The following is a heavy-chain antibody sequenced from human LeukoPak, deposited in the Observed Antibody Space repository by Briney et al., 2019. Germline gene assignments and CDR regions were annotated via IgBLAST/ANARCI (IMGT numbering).Heavy chain of an antibody. J-gene: IGHJ4*02. CDR2: VYYSGST. D-gene: IGHD3-10*01. V-gene: IGHV4-59*08. CDR3: ASNYYGSGSLDY. CDR1: GGSISSYY. Sequence: SETLSLTCTVSGGSISSYYWSWIRQPPGKGLEWIGYVYYSGSTNYNPSLKSRVTISVDTSKNQFSLKVSSVTAADTAVYYCASNYYGSGSLDYWGQGNLVTVSS.